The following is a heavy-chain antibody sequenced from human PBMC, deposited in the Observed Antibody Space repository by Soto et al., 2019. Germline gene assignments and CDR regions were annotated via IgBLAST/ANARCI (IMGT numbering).Heavy chain of an antibody. V-gene: IGHV3-30*18. Sequence: GGSLRLSCAASGFTFSSYGMHWVRQAPGKGLEWVAVISHDGSNKYYADSVKGRFTISRDNSKNTLYLQMNSLRAEDTAVYYCAKDVAAAYDPYYGMDVWGQGTTVTVSS. CDR3: AKDVAAAYDPYYGMDV. D-gene: IGHD6-13*01. CDR1: GFTFSSYG. CDR2: ISHDGSNK. J-gene: IGHJ6*02.